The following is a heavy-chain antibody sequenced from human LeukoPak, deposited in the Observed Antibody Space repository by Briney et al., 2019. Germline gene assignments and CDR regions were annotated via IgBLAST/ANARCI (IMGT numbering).Heavy chain of an antibody. CDR2: IYYSGST. J-gene: IGHJ2*01. V-gene: IGHV4-31*03. CDR1: GGSISSGGYY. D-gene: IGHD2-21*02. CDR3: AGESEKPYCGGDCYSSQDWYFDL. Sequence: SETLSLTCTVSGGSISSGGYYWSWIRQHPGKGLEWIGYIYYSGSTYYNPSLKSRVTISVDTSKSQFSLKLSSVTAADTAVYYCAGESEKPYCGGDCYSSQDWYFDLWGRGTLVTVSS.